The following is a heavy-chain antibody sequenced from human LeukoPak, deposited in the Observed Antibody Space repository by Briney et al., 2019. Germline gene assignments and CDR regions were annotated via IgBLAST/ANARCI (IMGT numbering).Heavy chain of an antibody. V-gene: IGHV4-39*07. CDR3: ARGYCSGGSCYSYYYYNYMDV. D-gene: IGHD2-15*01. Sequence: PSETLSLTRTVSGGSISSSSYYWGWIRPPPGKGLEWIGSIHYSGCTNYNPSLKSRVTISVDTSKNQFSLKLSSVTAADTAVYYCARGYCSGGSCYSYYYYNYMDVWGKGTTVTVSS. CDR2: IHYSGCT. J-gene: IGHJ6*03. CDR1: GGSISSSSYY.